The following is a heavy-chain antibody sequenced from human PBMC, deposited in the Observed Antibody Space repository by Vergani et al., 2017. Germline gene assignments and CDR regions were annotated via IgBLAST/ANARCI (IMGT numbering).Heavy chain of an antibody. V-gene: IGHV1-69*13. CDR3: ARSSGYYSYYFDF. CDR2: IIPIFCTT. J-gene: IGHJ4*02. D-gene: IGHD3-22*01. Sequence: QGQLAQSGAEVKKPGSSVKVSCKASGGTFSSNSISWVRQAPGQGLEWMGRIIPIFCTTSYSQKLQGRVTLLADESTSPAYMELRSLRSEDTAVYYCARSSGYYSYYFDFWGQGTLVTVSS. CDR1: GGTFSSNS.